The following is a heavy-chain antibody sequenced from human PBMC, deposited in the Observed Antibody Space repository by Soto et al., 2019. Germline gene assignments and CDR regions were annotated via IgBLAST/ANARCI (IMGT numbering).Heavy chain of an antibody. CDR2: IIPILGIA. Sequence: QVQLVQSGAEVKKPGSSVKVSCKASGGTFSSYTISWVRQAPGQGLEWMGRIIPILGIANYAQKFQGRVTSXXDXSXXTAYMELSSLRSEDTAVYYCARVRGLERSKGAFDIWGQGTMVTVSS. D-gene: IGHD1-1*01. CDR1: GGTFSSYT. J-gene: IGHJ3*02. V-gene: IGHV1-69*02. CDR3: ARVRGLERSKGAFDI.